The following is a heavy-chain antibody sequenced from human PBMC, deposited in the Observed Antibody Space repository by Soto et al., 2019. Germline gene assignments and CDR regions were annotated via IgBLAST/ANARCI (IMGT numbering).Heavy chain of an antibody. CDR1: GGSISSGGYY. V-gene: IGHV4-31*03. J-gene: IGHJ4*02. Sequence: QVQLQESGPGLVKPSQTLSLTCTVSGGSISSGGYYWSWIRQHPGKGLEWIGYIYYSGSTYYNPSLKSRVTISVDTSKNQCSLKLSSVTAADTAVYYCARGWFGELPLPLDYWGQGTLVTVSS. CDR2: IYYSGST. CDR3: ARGWFGELPLPLDY. D-gene: IGHD3-10*01.